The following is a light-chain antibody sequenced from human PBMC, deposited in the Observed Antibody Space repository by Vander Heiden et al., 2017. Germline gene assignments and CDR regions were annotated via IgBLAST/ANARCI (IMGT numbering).Light chain of an antibody. J-gene: IGKJ2*01. Sequence: DIQMTQPPSTLSASVGDRVTITCRASQSISSWLAWYQQKPGKAPKLLIYKASSLESGVPSSFSGSGSGTEFTLTISSLQPDDFATYYCQQYNSYPYTFGQGTKLEIK. CDR1: QSISSW. CDR3: QQYNSYPYT. V-gene: IGKV1-5*03. CDR2: KAS.